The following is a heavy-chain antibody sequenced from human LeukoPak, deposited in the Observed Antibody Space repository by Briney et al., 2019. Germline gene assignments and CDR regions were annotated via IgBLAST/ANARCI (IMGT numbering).Heavy chain of an antibody. Sequence: SETLSLTCTVSGGSIDSYFWTWIRQPPGKGLEWIGYIYYSGSTNYNPSLRSRVTISVDTSKNQFSLKLSSVTAADTAVYYCARNRFGVGELDYWGQGTLVTVSS. J-gene: IGHJ4*02. CDR2: IYYSGST. CDR3: ARNRFGVGELDY. V-gene: IGHV4-59*01. CDR1: GGSIDSYF. D-gene: IGHD3-10*01.